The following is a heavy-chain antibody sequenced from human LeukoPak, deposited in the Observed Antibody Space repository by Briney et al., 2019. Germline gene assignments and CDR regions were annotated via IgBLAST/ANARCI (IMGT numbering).Heavy chain of an antibody. D-gene: IGHD1-26*01. Sequence: PSETLSLTCAVYGGSFSGYYWSWIRQPPGKGLEWIGEINHSGSTNYNPSLKSRVTISVDMSKNQFSLQLNSVTPEDTAVYYCARELEEHSGSYFWGYFDYWGQGTLVTVSS. CDR2: INHSGST. CDR3: ARELEEHSGSYFWGYFDY. CDR1: GGSFSGYY. J-gene: IGHJ4*02. V-gene: IGHV4-34*01.